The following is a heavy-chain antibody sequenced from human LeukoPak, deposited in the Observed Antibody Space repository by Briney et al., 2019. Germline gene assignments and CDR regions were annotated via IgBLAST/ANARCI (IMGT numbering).Heavy chain of an antibody. D-gene: IGHD6-13*01. CDR3: ASGMYIAAAGMIDY. Sequence: LGGSLRLSCAASGFTFSSYWMTWVRQAPGKGLEWVANIKQDGSEKYYVDSVKGRFTISRDNAKNSLYLQMNSLRAEDTAVYYCASGMYIAAAGMIDYWGQGTLVTVSS. CDR2: IKQDGSEK. V-gene: IGHV3-7*01. CDR1: GFTFSSYW. J-gene: IGHJ4*02.